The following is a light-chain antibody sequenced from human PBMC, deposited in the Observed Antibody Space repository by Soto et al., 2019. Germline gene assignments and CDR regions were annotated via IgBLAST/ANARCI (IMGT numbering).Light chain of an antibody. J-gene: IGKJ1*01. CDR2: SAS. CDR1: QGIRND. V-gene: IGKV1-6*01. Sequence: AIPMTQSPSSLSASVGDRVTITCRASQGIRNDLGWYQQKPGKAPKLLIYSASILQSGVPSRFSGSGSGTDFTLTISSLQPEDFATYYCLQDYNYPWTFGQGTKVEIK. CDR3: LQDYNYPWT.